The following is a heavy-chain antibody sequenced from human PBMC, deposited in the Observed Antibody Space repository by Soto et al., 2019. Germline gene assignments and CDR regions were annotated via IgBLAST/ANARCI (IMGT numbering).Heavy chain of an antibody. D-gene: IGHD6-19*01. CDR3: ARDRIAVAGTRRWFDP. CDR1: GGSISSYY. J-gene: IGHJ5*02. V-gene: IGHV4-59*01. Sequence: PSETLSLTCTVSGGSISSYYWSWIRQPPGKGLEWIGYIYYSGSTNYNPSLKSRVTISVDTSKNQFSLKLSSVTAADTAVYYCARDRIAVAGTRRWFDPWGQGTLVTVSS. CDR2: IYYSGST.